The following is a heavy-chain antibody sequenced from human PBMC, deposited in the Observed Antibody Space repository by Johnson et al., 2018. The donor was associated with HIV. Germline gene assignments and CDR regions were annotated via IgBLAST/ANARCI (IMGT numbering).Heavy chain of an antibody. CDR3: ATIVIRSGYYRLLGKMKDDAFDI. D-gene: IGHD3-22*01. CDR2: ISHDGINK. V-gene: IGHV3-30*14. Sequence: QVQLVESGGGVVQPGTSLRLSCAASEFTFSDYAMHWVRQAPGRGLESMALISHDGINKYYADSVRGRFTISRDNSKSTLYLQMNSLRAEDTAVYSCATIVIRSGYYRLLGKMKDDAFDIWGQGTMVIVSS. CDR1: EFTFSDYA. J-gene: IGHJ3*02.